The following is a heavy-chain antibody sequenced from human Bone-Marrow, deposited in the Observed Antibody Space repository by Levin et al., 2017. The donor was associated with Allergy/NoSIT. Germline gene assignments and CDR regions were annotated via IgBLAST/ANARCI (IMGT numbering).Heavy chain of an antibody. CDR3: AKDQYSSGRYEKYFVDY. Sequence: GGSLRLSCAASRFTFSNYAMHWVRQAPGKGLEWVAVISYDGSNKYYADSVKGRFTISRDNSKNTLYLQMNSLRAEDGAVYYCAKDQYSSGRYEKYFVDYWGQGTLVTVSS. CDR1: RFTFSNYA. J-gene: IGHJ4*02. V-gene: IGHV3-30-3*01. D-gene: IGHD6-19*01. CDR2: ISYDGSNK.